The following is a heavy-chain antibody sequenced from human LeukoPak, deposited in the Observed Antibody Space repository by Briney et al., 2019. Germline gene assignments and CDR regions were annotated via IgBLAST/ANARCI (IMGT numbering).Heavy chain of an antibody. V-gene: IGHV4-30-2*01. Sequence: SETLSLTCAVSGGSISSGGYSWSWIRQPPGKGLEWIGYIYHSGSTYYNPSLKSRVTISVDRSKNQFSLKLSSVTAADTAVYYCARAEGSSGYSNWYFDLWGRGTLVTVSS. CDR2: IYHSGST. J-gene: IGHJ2*01. CDR1: GGSISSGGYS. D-gene: IGHD3-22*01. CDR3: ARAEGSSGYSNWYFDL.